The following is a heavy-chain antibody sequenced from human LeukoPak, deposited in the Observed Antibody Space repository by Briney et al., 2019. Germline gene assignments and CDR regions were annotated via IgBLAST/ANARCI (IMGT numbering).Heavy chain of an antibody. J-gene: IGHJ3*02. V-gene: IGHV4-59*08. D-gene: IGHD6-19*01. CDR1: GDSISSYY. Sequence: SETPSLTCTVSGDSISSYYWSWIRQPPGKGLEWIGYIYYSGSTNYNPSLKSRVTISVDTSKNQLSLKLRSVTAADTAVYYCARYSSGWRSFDIWGQGTMVTVSS. CDR3: ARYSSGWRSFDI. CDR2: IYYSGST.